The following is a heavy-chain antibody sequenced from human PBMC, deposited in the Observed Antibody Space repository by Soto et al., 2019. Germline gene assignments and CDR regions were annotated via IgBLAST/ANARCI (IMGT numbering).Heavy chain of an antibody. CDR2: INHSGST. V-gene: IGHV4-34*01. Sequence: SETLSLTCAVYGGSFSGYYWSWIRQPPGKGLERIGEINHSGSTNYNPSLKSRVTISVDTSKNQFSLKLSSVTAADTAVYYCARRVVVPAAPTDYYYYGMDVWGQGTTVTVSS. CDR3: ARRVVVPAAPTDYYYYGMDV. CDR1: GGSFSGYY. D-gene: IGHD2-2*01. J-gene: IGHJ6*02.